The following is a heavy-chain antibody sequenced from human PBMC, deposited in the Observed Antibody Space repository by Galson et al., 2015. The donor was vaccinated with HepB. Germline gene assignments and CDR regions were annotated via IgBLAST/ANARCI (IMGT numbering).Heavy chain of an antibody. J-gene: IGHJ4*02. D-gene: IGHD3-10*01. V-gene: IGHV3-43*01. CDR2: ITWDGGST. CDR3: AKDRDYYSGSYSFDY. Sequence: SLRLSCAASGFTFDDYTMHWVRQPPGKGLEWVSLITWDGGSTYYADSVKGRFTISRDNSKNSLYLQMNSLRTEDTALYYCAKDRDYYSGSYSFDYWGQGTLVTVSS. CDR1: GFTFDDYT.